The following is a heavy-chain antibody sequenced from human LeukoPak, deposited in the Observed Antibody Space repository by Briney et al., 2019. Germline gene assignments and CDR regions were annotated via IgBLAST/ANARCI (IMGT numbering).Heavy chain of an antibody. V-gene: IGHV4-30-2*01. CDR3: ARTIVVVTAPCYFDY. Sequence: PSETQSLTCAVSGGSISSGGYSWSWIRQPPGKGLEWIGYIYHSGSTYYNPSLKSRVTISVDRSKNQFSLKLSSVTAADTAVYYCARTIVVVTAPCYFDYWGQGTLVTVSS. D-gene: IGHD2-21*02. CDR2: IYHSGST. CDR1: GGSISSGGYS. J-gene: IGHJ4*02.